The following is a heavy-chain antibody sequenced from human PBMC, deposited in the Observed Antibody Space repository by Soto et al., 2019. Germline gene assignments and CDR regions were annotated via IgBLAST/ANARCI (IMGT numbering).Heavy chain of an antibody. V-gene: IGHV4-4*02. D-gene: IGHD3-22*01. Sequence: SETLSLTCAVSGASISSTDWWSWVRQPPGKGLEWLGEIYHSGSTNYNPSLKSRVTISVDTSKNQFSLKLSSVTAADTAVYYCARGLPHYYYDSSGYSDYWGQGTLVTVS. CDR2: IYHSGST. J-gene: IGHJ4*02. CDR3: ARGLPHYYYDSSGYSDY. CDR1: GASISSTDW.